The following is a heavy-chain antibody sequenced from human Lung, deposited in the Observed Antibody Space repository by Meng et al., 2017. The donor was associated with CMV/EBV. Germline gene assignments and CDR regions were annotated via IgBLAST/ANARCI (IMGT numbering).Heavy chain of an antibody. J-gene: IGHJ6*02. V-gene: IGHV1-46*01. D-gene: IGHD6-6*01. CDR2: INPSGGST. CDR3: ARFVGSSSNRDFFYYYGMDV. Sequence: ASVKVSXKASGYTFTSYYMHWVRQAPGQGLEWMGIINPSGGSTSYAQKFQGRVTMTRDTSTSTVYMELSSLRSEDTAVYYCARFVGSSSNRDFFYYYGMDVWGQGTTVTVSS. CDR1: GYTFTSYY.